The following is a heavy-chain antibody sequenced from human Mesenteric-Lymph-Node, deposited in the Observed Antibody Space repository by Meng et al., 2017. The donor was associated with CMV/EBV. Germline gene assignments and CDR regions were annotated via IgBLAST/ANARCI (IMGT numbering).Heavy chain of an antibody. V-gene: IGHV3-30*03. CDR1: GLTFNRYG. Sequence: GESLKISCAVSGLTFNRYGMYWVRHAPDRGLEYVAVISHDGSRKYYADSVRGRLTISRDDSKNMLYLQLDTLIDDDRGVYYCAAEYQLLNVPYLEYWGQGTQVTVSS. J-gene: IGHJ4*02. CDR2: ISHDGSRK. D-gene: IGHD6-6*01. CDR3: AAEYQLLNVPYLEY.